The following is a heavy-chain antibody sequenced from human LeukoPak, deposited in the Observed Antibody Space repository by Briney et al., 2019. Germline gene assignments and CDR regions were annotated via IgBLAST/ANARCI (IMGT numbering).Heavy chain of an antibody. Sequence: PSETLSLTCTVSGGSISSYYWSWIRQPPGKGLEWIGYIYYSGITNYNPSLKSRVSISVDTSKNQFSLKLSSVTAADTAVFYCARSPPVGFYNYYYMDVWGKGTTVTVSS. CDR2: IYYSGIT. D-gene: IGHD1-26*01. V-gene: IGHV4-59*01. CDR3: ARSPPVGFYNYYYMDV. J-gene: IGHJ6*03. CDR1: GGSISSYY.